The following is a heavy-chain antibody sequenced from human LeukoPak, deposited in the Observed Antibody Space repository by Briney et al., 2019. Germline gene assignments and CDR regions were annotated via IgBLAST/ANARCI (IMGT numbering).Heavy chain of an antibody. V-gene: IGHV3-23*01. J-gene: IGHJ3*02. Sequence: GGSLRLSCAASGFTFSSYAMSWVRQAPGKGLEWVSAISGSGGSTYYADSVKGRFTISRDNAKNSLYLQMNSLRAEDTALYYCAKESVYVGAFDIWGQGTMVTVSS. CDR2: ISGSGGST. CDR3: AKESVYVGAFDI. D-gene: IGHD5/OR15-5a*01. CDR1: GFTFSSYA.